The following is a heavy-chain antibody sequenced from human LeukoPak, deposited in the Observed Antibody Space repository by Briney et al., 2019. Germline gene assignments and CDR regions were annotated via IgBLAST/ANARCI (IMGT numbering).Heavy chain of an antibody. D-gene: IGHD5-18*01. J-gene: IGHJ4*02. V-gene: IGHV4-59*01. Sequence: KSSETLSLTCTVSGGSISSYYWSWIRQPPGKGLEWIGHIYYSGSTNYNPSLKSRVAISVDTSKNQCSLKLSSVTAADTAVYYCARGARGYSYGHFDYWGQGTLVTVSS. CDR2: IYYSGST. CDR3: ARGARGYSYGHFDY. CDR1: GGSISSYY.